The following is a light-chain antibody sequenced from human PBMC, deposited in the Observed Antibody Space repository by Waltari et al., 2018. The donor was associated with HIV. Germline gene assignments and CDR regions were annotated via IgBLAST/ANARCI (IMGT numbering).Light chain of an antibody. Sequence: SYVLTQPPSVSVAPGQTARITCGGHNIGSKSVHWYQQKPGQAPVLVVYDDSDRPSGIPERFSGSNSGNTATLTISRVEAGDEADYYCQVWDSSSDHPVVVFGGGTKLTVL. V-gene: IGLV3-21*02. CDR3: QVWDSSSDHPVVV. J-gene: IGLJ2*01. CDR2: DDS. CDR1: NIGSKS.